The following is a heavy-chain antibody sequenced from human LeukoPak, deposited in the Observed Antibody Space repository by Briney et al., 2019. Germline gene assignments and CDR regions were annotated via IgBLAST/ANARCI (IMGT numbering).Heavy chain of an antibody. D-gene: IGHD5-24*01. CDR3: ARGGGDGYNFDY. CDR2: IYHSGST. J-gene: IGHJ4*02. CDR1: GGSISSGGYS. V-gene: IGHV4-30-2*01. Sequence: SETLSLTCAVSGGSISSGGYSWSWIRQPPGKGLEWIGYIYHSGSTYYNPSLKSRVTISVDRSKNQFSLKLSSVTAAGPAGYYRARGGGDGYNFDYWGQGTLVTVSS.